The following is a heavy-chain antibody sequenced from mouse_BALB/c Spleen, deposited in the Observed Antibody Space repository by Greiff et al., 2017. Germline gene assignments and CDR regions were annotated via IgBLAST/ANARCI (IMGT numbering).Heavy chain of an antibody. CDR3: TREGYGSSFAY. J-gene: IGHJ3*01. CDR2: ISSGGSYT. D-gene: IGHD1-1*01. Sequence: EVQLVESGGGLVKPGGSLKLSCAASGFTFSSYTMSWVRQTPEKRLEWVATISSGGSYTYYPDSVKGRFTISRDNAKNTLYLQMSSLKSEDTAMYYCTREGYGSSFAYWGQGTLVTVSA. CDR1: GFTFSSYT. V-gene: IGHV5-6-4*01.